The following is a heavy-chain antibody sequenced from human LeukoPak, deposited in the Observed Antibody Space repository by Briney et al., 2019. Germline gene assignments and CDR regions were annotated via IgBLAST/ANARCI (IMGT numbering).Heavy chain of an antibody. J-gene: IGHJ4*02. CDR1: GFTFSSYG. V-gene: IGHV3-30*03. Sequence: GGSLRLSCAASGFTFSSYGMHWVRLAPGKGLEWVAVISYDGSNKYYADSVKGRFTISRDNSKNTLYLQMNSLRAEDTAVYYCARAPLPDYWGQGTLVTVSS. CDR3: ARAPLPDY. CDR2: ISYDGSNK.